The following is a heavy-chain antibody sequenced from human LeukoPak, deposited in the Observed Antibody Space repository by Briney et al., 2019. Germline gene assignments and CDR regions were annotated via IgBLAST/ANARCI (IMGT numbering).Heavy chain of an antibody. CDR3: AKASRYCSGGSCHQNWFDP. Sequence: GGSLRLSCAASGFTVSSNYMSWVRQAPGKGLEWVSVLYSGGSTNYADSVKGRFAISRDNSKNTLYLQMNSLRAEDTAVYYCAKASRYCSGGSCHQNWFDPWGQGTLVTVSS. D-gene: IGHD2-15*01. J-gene: IGHJ5*02. V-gene: IGHV3-66*01. CDR1: GFTVSSNY. CDR2: LYSGGST.